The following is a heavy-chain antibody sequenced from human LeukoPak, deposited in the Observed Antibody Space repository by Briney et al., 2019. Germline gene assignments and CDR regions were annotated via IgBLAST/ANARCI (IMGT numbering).Heavy chain of an antibody. J-gene: IGHJ6*02. CDR2: ISGSSKII. V-gene: IGHV3-48*02. CDR3: ARDYSSSGTFFGYYYGMDV. Sequence: GGSLRLSCAASGXTFSSYSMNWVRQAPGKGLEWISYISGSSKIIHWAESLKGRFTISRDNAKNSLYLQMNSLRDEDTAVYYCARDYSSSGTFFGYYYGMDVWGQGTTVTVSS. D-gene: IGHD2-2*01. CDR1: GXTFSSYS.